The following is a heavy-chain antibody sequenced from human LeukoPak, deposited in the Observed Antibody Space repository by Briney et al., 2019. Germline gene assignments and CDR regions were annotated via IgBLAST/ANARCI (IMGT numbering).Heavy chain of an antibody. CDR1: GYTFTSYG. D-gene: IGHD3-22*01. V-gene: IGHV1-18*01. CDR3: ARLYDSSGYNYFDY. J-gene: IGHJ4*02. CDR2: ISAYNGNT. Sequence: ASVKVSYKASGYTFTSYGITWVRQAPGQGLEWMGWISAYNGNTNYAQKLQGRVTMTTDTSTSTAYMELRSLRSDDTAVYYCARLYDSSGYNYFDYWGQGTLVTVSS.